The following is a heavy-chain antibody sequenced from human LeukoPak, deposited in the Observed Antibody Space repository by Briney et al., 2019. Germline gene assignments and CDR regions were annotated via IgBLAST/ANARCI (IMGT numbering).Heavy chain of an antibody. CDR2: ISSSSSYI. CDR3: ARGFGGGI. V-gene: IGHV3-21*01. J-gene: IGHJ3*02. Sequence: GGSLRLSCAASGFTFSSYNMNWVRQAPGKGLEWVSSISSSSSYIYYADSVKGRFTISRDNAKNSLYLQTHSLRAEDTAVYYCARGFGGGIWGQGTMVTVSS. CDR1: GFTFSSYN. D-gene: IGHD3-10*01.